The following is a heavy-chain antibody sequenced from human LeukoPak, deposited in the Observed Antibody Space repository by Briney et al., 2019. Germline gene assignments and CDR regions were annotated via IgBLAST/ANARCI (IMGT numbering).Heavy chain of an antibody. CDR2: MNHNSGNT. CDR1: VYTFTSYD. CDR3: ARGLRLAVAGTP. Sequence: SVKVSLQSSVYTFTSYDFNWVRQATAQGLEWMGWMNHNSGNTGYAQKFQGRVTMTRNTSISTAYMELSSLRSEDTAVYYCARGLRLAVAGTPWGQGTLVTVSS. V-gene: IGHV1-8*01. J-gene: IGHJ5*02. D-gene: IGHD6-19*01.